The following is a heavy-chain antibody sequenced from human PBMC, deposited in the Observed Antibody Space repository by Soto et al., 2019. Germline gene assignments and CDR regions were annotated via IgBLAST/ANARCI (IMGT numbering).Heavy chain of an antibody. V-gene: IGHV1-69*08. CDR2: IIPILGIA. CDR3: ARDDYGGNSGLAFDY. CDR1: GGTFSSYT. J-gene: IGHJ4*02. Sequence: QVQLVQSGAEVKKPGSSVKVSCKASGGTFSSYTISWVRQAPGQGLEWMGRIIPILGIANYAQKFQGRVTITADKSTSAAYMELSSLRSEDTAVYDCARDDYGGNSGLAFDYWGQGTLVTVSS. D-gene: IGHD4-17*01.